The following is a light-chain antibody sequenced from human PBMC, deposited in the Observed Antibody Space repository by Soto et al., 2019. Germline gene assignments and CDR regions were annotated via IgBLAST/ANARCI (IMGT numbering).Light chain of an antibody. CDR3: QQSHNWYT. CDR2: GAS. Sequence: EIVLTQSPGTLSLSPGERATLSCMASQSVSNNYLAWYQQKPGQAPRLLIYGASNRATGIPDRFSGSGSGTEFTLTISSLQSEDIAVYYCQQSHNWYTFGQGTKVDIK. J-gene: IGKJ2*01. CDR1: QSVSNNY. V-gene: IGKV3-20*01.